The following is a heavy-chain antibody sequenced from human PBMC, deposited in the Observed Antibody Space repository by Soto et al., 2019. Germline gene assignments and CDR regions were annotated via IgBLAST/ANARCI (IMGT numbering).Heavy chain of an antibody. D-gene: IGHD5-12*01. J-gene: IGHJ4*02. CDR2: IIPIFGTA. CDR3: AELGSGYEFDY. CDR1: GGTFSSYA. V-gene: IGHV1-69*13. Sequence: ASVKVSCKASGGTFSSYAISWVRQAPGQGLEWMGGIIPIFGTANYAQKFQGRVTITADESTSTAYMELSSLRSEDTAVYYCAELGSGYEFDYWGQGTLVPVSS.